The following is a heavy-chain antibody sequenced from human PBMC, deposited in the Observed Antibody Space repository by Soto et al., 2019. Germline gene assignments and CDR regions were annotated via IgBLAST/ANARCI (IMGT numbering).Heavy chain of an antibody. V-gene: IGHV4-59*01. CDR2: IYYSGST. Sequence: PSETLSLTCTVSGGSISSYYWSWIRQPPGKGLEWIGYIYYSGSTDYDPSLKSRVTISVDTSKNQFSLKLSSVTAADTAVYYCARRWGTYFDFWGQGNLVPVSS. CDR3: ARRWGTYFDF. J-gene: IGHJ4*02. CDR1: GGSISSYY. D-gene: IGHD7-27*01.